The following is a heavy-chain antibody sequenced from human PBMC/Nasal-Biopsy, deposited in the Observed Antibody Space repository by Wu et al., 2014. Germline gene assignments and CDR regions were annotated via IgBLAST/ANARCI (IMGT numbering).Heavy chain of an antibody. CDR3: AHQVPGTPFYDY. CDR2: VYWDDDG. Sequence: VKPTQTLTLTCTFSGFSLNTSGEAVGWIRQPPGKALEWLGLVYWDDDGRYRASLKSRLTLTKDTSKSQVVLTVTNMDPVDTATYFCAHQVPGTPFYDYWGQGTLVTVSS. D-gene: IGHD1-1*01. V-gene: IGHV2-5*02. J-gene: IGHJ4*02. CDR1: GFSLNTSGEA.